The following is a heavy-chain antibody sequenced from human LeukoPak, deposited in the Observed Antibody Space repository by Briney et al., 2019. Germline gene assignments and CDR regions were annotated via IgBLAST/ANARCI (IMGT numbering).Heavy chain of an antibody. CDR2: ISAYNGNT. D-gene: IGHD6-19*01. CDR3: ARDFGYSSGWYNGFDI. Sequence: ASLKVSSKASGYTFTSYGISWVRHAPRQGLEWMGWISAYNGNTNYAQKLQGRVTMTTDTSTSTAYMELRSLRSDDTAVYYCARDFGYSSGWYNGFDIWGQGTMVTVSS. CDR1: GYTFTSYG. V-gene: IGHV1-18*01. J-gene: IGHJ3*02.